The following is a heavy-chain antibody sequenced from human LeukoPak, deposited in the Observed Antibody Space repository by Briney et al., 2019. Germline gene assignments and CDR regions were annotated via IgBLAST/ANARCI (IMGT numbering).Heavy chain of an antibody. Sequence: SQTLSLTCTVSGGSISSGGYYWSWIRQHPGKGLEWIGYIYYSGSTYYNPSPKSRVIISVDTSKNQFSLKLSSVTAADTAVYYCATYYCGGDCYSRYYFDYWGQGTLVTVSS. J-gene: IGHJ4*02. V-gene: IGHV4-31*03. CDR3: ATYYCGGDCYSRYYFDY. CDR1: GGSISSGGYY. CDR2: IYYSGST. D-gene: IGHD2-21*02.